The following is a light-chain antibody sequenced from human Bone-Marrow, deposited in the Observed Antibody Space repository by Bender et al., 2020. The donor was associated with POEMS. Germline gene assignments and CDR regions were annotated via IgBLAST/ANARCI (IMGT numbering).Light chain of an antibody. Sequence: QSALTQPASVSGSPGQSITISCTGTSRDVGTYNLVSWYQHHPGKVPKLLIFEVKKRPSEISHRFSGSKSGNVASLTVSGLRPEDEADYFCSSYAGYNTFVFGTGTEVTVL. CDR2: EVK. V-gene: IGLV2-23*02. CDR1: SRDVGTYNL. CDR3: SSYAGYNTFV. J-gene: IGLJ1*01.